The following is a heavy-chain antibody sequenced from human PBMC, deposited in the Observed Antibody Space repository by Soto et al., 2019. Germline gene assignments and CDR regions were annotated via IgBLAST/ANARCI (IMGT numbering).Heavy chain of an antibody. Sequence: GGSLRLSCTASGFTFGDYAMSWFRQAPGKGLEWVGFIRSKAYGGTTEYAASVKGRFTISRDDSKSIAYLQMNSLKTEDTAVYYCTRALGYCSGGSCSDAFDIWGQGTMVTGSS. D-gene: IGHD2-15*01. J-gene: IGHJ3*02. CDR2: IRSKAYGGTT. V-gene: IGHV3-49*03. CDR3: TRALGYCSGGSCSDAFDI. CDR1: GFTFGDYA.